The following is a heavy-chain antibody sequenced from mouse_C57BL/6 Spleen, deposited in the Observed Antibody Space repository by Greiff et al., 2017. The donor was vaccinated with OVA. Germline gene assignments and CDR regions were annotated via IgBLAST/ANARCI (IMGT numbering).Heavy chain of an antibody. CDR1: GYTFTSYW. V-gene: IGHV1-55*01. CDR2: IYPGSGST. D-gene: IGHD1-1*01. CDR3: ARRGYGSRYFDV. J-gene: IGHJ1*03. Sequence: QVQLQQSGAELVKPGASVKMSCKASGYTFTSYWITWVKQRPGQGLEWIGDIYPGSGSTNYNEKFKSKATLTVDTSSSTAYMQLSSLTSEDSAVYYCARRGYGSRYFDVWGTGTTVTVSS.